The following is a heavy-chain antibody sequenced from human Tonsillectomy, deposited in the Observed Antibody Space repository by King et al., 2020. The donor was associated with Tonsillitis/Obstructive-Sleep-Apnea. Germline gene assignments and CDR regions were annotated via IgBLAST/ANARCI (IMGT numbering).Heavy chain of an antibody. Sequence: VQLVESGGGLVQPGGSLRLSCAASGFTFSSYEMNWVRQAPGKGLEWVSYISSSGSTIYYADSVKGRFTISRDNAKNSLYLQMNSLRAEDTAVYYCARDRYSGSGTFDYWGQGTLVTVSS. CDR3: ARDRYSGSGTFDY. D-gene: IGHD3-10*01. V-gene: IGHV3-48*03. CDR2: ISSSGSTI. CDR1: GFTFSSYE. J-gene: IGHJ4*02.